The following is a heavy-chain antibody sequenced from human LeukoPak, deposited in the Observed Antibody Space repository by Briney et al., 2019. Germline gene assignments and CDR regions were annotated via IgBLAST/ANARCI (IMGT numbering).Heavy chain of an antibody. CDR3: ARHGAFYYFDY. Sequence: SETLSLTCTVSGGSISSYYWSWIRQPPGKGLEWIGYLYYSGNTNYNPSLKSRVTISVYTSKNQFSLKLSSVTAADTAVYYCARHGAFYYFDYWGQGTLVTVSS. CDR2: LYYSGNT. D-gene: IGHD1-26*01. J-gene: IGHJ4*02. V-gene: IGHV4-59*08. CDR1: GGSISSYY.